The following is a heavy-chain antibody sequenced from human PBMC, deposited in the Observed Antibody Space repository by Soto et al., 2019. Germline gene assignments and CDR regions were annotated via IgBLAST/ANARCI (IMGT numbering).Heavy chain of an antibody. CDR3: ATLYYYDSSGYGP. J-gene: IGHJ5*02. Sequence: APVKGSCKVSGYTLTKLSMHSVRQTPGKGLEWMGGFDPEDGETIYAQKFQGRVTMTEDTSTDTAYMELSSLRSEDTAVYYCATLYYYDSSGYGPWGQGTLVTVSS. CDR1: GYTLTKLS. V-gene: IGHV1-24*01. CDR2: FDPEDGET. D-gene: IGHD3-22*01.